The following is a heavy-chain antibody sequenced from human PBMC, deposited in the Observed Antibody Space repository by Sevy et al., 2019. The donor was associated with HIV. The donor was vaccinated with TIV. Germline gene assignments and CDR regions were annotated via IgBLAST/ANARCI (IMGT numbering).Heavy chain of an antibody. CDR3: GYSEYGYYYDY. CDR2: IKSKADGGTP. Sequence: GGSLRLSCGASGFIFSNAWMSWVRQAPGKGLEWVGRIKSKADGGTPDYAAPVKGTFTISRDDSINTLYLQMNSLRTDDTAVYFCGYSEYGYYYDYWGQGTLVTVSS. J-gene: IGHJ4*02. CDR1: GFIFSNAW. V-gene: IGHV3-15*01. D-gene: IGHD1-26*01.